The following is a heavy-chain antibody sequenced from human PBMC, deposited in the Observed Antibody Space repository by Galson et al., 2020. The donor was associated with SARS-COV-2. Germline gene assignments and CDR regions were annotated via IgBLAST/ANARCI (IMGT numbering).Heavy chain of an antibody. V-gene: IGHV4-30-2*01. CDR1: GTSISSVPYS. CDR3: ARLHYGEYAPEAFDI. Sequence: SETLSLTCAVPGTSISSVPYSWNWIRQPPGKGLEWIGYISHSGGTYYNPSLKSRVTISGNRYKKQFSLRLSSVTDADTAVYYCARLHYGEYAPEAFDIWGPGTRVTVAS. CDR2: ISHSGGT. D-gene: IGHD4-17*01. J-gene: IGHJ3*02.